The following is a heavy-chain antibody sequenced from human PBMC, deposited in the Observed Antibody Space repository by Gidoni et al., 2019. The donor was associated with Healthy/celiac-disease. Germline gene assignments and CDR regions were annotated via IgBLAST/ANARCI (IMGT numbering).Heavy chain of an antibody. CDR1: GFTFSSYG. CDR2: IQQDGSEK. V-gene: IGHV3-7*01. Sequence: ELQLVESGGGLVQPGGYMRLSCSASGFTFSSYGGSWVRQAPGKGLEWVANIQQDGSEKYYVDSVNGRFTISRDNAKSSMYLQMNSLSAEDTAVYYCARAPVVLGIALAGSLCDWGQGTLVTVSS. J-gene: IGHJ4*02. CDR3: ARAPVVLGIALAGSLCD. D-gene: IGHD6-19*01.